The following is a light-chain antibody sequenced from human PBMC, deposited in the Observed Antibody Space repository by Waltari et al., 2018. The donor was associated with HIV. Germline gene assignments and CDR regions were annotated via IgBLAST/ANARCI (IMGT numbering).Light chain of an antibody. J-gene: IGKJ2*01. V-gene: IGKV1-9*01. CDR1: QAITSY. Sequence: DIQLTPSPSFMSASVGDRVNITCRASQAITSYLAWYQQKLGKAPKLLIYSASTLERGVPSRFSGGGSETEFSLTISSLQPEDSATYSCQQLHTYPFTFGQGTKLEIK. CDR2: SAS. CDR3: QQLHTYPFT.